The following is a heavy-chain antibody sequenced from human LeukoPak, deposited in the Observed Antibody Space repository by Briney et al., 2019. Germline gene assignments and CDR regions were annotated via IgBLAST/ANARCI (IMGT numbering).Heavy chain of an antibody. J-gene: IGHJ4*02. CDR3: ARDYYDSSGYQAYDY. Sequence: GGSLTLSCAASGFTFSSYWMHWVRQAPGKGLVWVSRVNCGGSSISYADSVKGRFTISRDNDKNSLYLLMHSLGAEAAAVYYCARDYYDSSGYQAYDYWGQGTLGTVSS. CDR2: VNCGGSSI. D-gene: IGHD3-22*01. CDR1: GFTFSSYW. V-gene: IGHV3-74*01.